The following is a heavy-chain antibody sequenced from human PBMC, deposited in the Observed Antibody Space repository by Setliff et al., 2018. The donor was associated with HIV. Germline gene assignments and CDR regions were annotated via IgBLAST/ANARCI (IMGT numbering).Heavy chain of an antibody. Sequence: ASVKVSCKASGYTFTSCFMHWVRQAPGQGLEYMGIINPSDGTTDYVEKFQGRVTMTSDTSTSTVYMEMNSLRSEDTAVYYCARDNKVAPLDFWGQGTLVTVSS. CDR2: INPSDGTT. D-gene: IGHD5-12*01. J-gene: IGHJ4*02. V-gene: IGHV1-46*01. CDR3: ARDNKVAPLDF. CDR1: GYTFTSCF.